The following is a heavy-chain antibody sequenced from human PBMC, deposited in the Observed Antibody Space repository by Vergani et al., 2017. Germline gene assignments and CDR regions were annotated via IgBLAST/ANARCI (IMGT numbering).Heavy chain of an antibody. J-gene: IGHJ3*02. V-gene: IGHV4-59*01. CDR2: IYYSGST. CDR3: ARAHTIFGVVNDAFDI. Sequence: QVQLQESGPGLVKPSETLSLTCTVSGGSISSYYWSWIRQPPGKGLEWIGYIYYSGSTNYNPSLKSRVTISVDTSKNQFSLKLSSVTAADTAVYYCARAHTIFGVVNDAFDIWGKGQWSPSLQ. CDR1: GGSISSYY. D-gene: IGHD3-3*01.